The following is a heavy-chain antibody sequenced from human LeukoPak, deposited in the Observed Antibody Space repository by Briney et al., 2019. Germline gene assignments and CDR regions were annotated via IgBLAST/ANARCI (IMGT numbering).Heavy chain of an antibody. Sequence: GGSLRLSCAASGVSFIRTWMHWVRQAPEKGLVWVSYINSDGSTTYADSVKGRFTISRGNTKDMVYLQMNSLRAEDTAVYYCATDGAYGLTYWGQGALVTVSS. CDR1: GVSFIRTW. CDR3: ATDGAYGLTY. D-gene: IGHD3-16*01. V-gene: IGHV3-74*01. CDR2: INSDGST. J-gene: IGHJ4*02.